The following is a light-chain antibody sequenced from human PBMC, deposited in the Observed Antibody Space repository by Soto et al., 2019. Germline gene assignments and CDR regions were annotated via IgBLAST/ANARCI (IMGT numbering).Light chain of an antibody. J-gene: IGLJ1*01. Sequence: QSALTQPPSASGSPGQSVTISCTGTSSDVGGYNYVSWYQQHPGRAPKLLIYAVNKRPSGVPDRFSGSKSGNTASLTVSGLQAEDEADYYCSSYAGSNNPYVFGTGTKLTVL. CDR1: SSDVGGYNY. V-gene: IGLV2-8*01. CDR3: SSYAGSNNPYV. CDR2: AVN.